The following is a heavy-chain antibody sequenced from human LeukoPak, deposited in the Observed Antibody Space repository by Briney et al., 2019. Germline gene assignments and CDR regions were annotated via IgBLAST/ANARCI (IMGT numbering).Heavy chain of an antibody. CDR1: GYTFTSYG. J-gene: IGHJ6*03. D-gene: IGHD5-18*01. V-gene: IGHV1-69*13. CDR3: ARGEAYSYGYPHYYYYMDV. CDR2: TIPIFGTA. Sequence: SVKVSCKASGYTFTSYGISWVRQAPGQGLEWMGGTIPIFGTANYAQKFQGRVTITADESTSTAYMELSSLRSEDTAVYYCARGEAYSYGYPHYYYYMDVWGKGTTVTVSS.